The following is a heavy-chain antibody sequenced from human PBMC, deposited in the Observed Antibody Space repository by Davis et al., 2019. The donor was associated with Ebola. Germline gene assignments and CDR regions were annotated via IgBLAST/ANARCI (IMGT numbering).Heavy chain of an antibody. J-gene: IGHJ4*02. CDR1: GGTFTSYY. CDR2: INPSGGST. V-gene: IGHV1-46*01. D-gene: IGHD5-18*01. CDR3: ARVGNSMDTAMVHDY. Sequence: ASVKVSCKASGGTFTSYYMHWVRQAPGQGLEWMGIINPSGGSTSYAQKFQGRVTMTRDTSTSTAYMELSRLRSDDTAVYYCARVGNSMDTAMVHDYWGQGTLVTVSS.